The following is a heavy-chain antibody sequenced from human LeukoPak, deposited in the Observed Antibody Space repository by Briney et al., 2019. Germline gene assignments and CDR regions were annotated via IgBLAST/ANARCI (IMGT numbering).Heavy chain of an antibody. CDR1: SGSISSTSYY. CDR2: VYYSGST. J-gene: IGHJ4*02. V-gene: IGHV4-39*07. Sequence: SETLSLTCTVSSGSISSTSYYWGWIRQPPGKGLEWVGSVYYSGSTYYNPSLKSRVTISVDTSKKQFSLKLNSVTAADTAIYYCAGVHHFFDGTASFYDYWGQGILVTVSS. D-gene: IGHD2-21*02. CDR3: AGVHHFFDGTASFYDY.